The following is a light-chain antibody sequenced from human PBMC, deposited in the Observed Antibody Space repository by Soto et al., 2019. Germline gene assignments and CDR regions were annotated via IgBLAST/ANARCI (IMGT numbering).Light chain of an antibody. V-gene: IGKV3-20*01. Sequence: IVLTKSPGTLFVTPGERATLSCRASQSVSSSFLAWYQLKPGQAPRLLIYGASSRATGIPDRFSGTGSETDFTLTISGLQSEDSAVYFCQQYNNWPLSFGQGTRLE. J-gene: IGKJ5*01. CDR1: QSVSSSF. CDR2: GAS. CDR3: QQYNNWPLS.